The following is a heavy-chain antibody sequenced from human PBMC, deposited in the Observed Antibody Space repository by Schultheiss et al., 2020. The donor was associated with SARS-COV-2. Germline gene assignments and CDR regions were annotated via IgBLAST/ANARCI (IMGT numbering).Heavy chain of an antibody. CDR2: IRSKAYGGTT. CDR1: GFTFGDYA. CDR3: TRDGSRFDY. V-gene: IGHV3-49*04. J-gene: IGHJ4*02. Sequence: GSLRLSCTASGFTFGDYAMSWVRQAPGKGLEWVGFIRSKAYGGTTEYAASVKGRFTISRDDSKSIAYLQMNSLKTEDTAVYYCTRDGSRFDYWGQGTLVTVSS.